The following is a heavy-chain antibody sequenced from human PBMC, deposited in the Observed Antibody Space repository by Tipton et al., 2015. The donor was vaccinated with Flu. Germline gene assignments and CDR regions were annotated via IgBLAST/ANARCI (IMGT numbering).Heavy chain of an antibody. Sequence: SLRLSCAASGFRFSSYGMDWVRQAPGKGLEWVAFIKYDGSDKNYADSVKGRFTISRDNSKNTLFLQMNSLRPEDTAVYYCGIGADYAIVGWGQGTLVTVSS. CDR2: IKYDGSDK. J-gene: IGHJ4*02. CDR3: GIGADYAIVG. V-gene: IGHV3-30*02. CDR1: GFRFSSYG. D-gene: IGHD2-21*01.